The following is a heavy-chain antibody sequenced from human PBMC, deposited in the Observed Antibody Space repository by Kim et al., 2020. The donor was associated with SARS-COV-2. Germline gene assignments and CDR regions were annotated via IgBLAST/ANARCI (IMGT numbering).Heavy chain of an antibody. Sequence: GGSLRLSCAASGFTFSSYAMSWVRQAPGKGLEWVSAISGSGGSTYYADSLKGRFTISRDNSKNTLYLQMNSLRAEDTAIYYCAKDWIAVRGFDTWGQGTLVTVSS. J-gene: IGHJ5*02. CDR3: AKDWIAVRGFDT. CDR1: GFTFSSYA. V-gene: IGHV3-23*01. D-gene: IGHD6-19*01. CDR2: ISGSGGST.